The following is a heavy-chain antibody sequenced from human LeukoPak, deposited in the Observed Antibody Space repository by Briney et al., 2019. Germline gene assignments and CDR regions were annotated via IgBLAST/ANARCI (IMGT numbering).Heavy chain of an antibody. CDR2: IYYSEST. Sequence: SETLSLTCTVSGGSISSYYWSWIRQPPGKGLEWIGYIYYSESTNYNPSLKSRVTISVDTSKNQFSLKLSSVTAADTAVYYCARLPSIAAAGYYYYYGMDVWGQGTTVTVSS. D-gene: IGHD6-13*01. CDR1: GGSISSYY. J-gene: IGHJ6*02. V-gene: IGHV4-59*08. CDR3: ARLPSIAAAGYYYYYGMDV.